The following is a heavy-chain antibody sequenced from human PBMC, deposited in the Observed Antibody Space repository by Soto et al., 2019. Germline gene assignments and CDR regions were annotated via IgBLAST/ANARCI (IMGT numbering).Heavy chain of an antibody. CDR2: TYYSSKWYD. CDR1: GGSVANNSAA. D-gene: IGHD1-1*01. CDR3: AKQESDWNDHFDY. Sequence: SQTLSVSCAISGGSVANNSAASDWIRKSPSRGLEWLGRTYYSSKWYDDYAVSVKSRITINPDTSKNQFSLQLNSVTPEDTAIYYCAKQESDWNDHFDYWGQGTLVTVSS. V-gene: IGHV6-1*01. J-gene: IGHJ4*02.